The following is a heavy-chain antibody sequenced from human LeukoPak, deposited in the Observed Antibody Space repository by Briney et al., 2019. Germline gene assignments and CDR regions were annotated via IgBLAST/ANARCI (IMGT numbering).Heavy chain of an antibody. CDR3: ARDLRADGYGDYVFDY. Sequence: ASVKVSCKASGYTFTSYGISWVRQAPGQGLEWMGWISAYNGNTNYAQKLQGRVTMTTDTSTSTAYMELRSLRSDDTAVYYCARDLRADGYGDYVFDYWGQGTLVTVSS. V-gene: IGHV1-18*01. CDR2: ISAYNGNT. J-gene: IGHJ4*02. D-gene: IGHD4-17*01. CDR1: GYTFTSYG.